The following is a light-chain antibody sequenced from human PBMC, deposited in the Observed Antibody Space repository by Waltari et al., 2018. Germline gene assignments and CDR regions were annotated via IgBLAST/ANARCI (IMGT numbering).Light chain of an antibody. J-gene: IGLJ2*01. Sequence: QSALTQPPSASGSPGQSVTISCTGTSSDVGVYNYVTWYQQHPGKAPKLMIYEVSKRPSGVPERFSGSKSGNTASLTVSGLQAEDEADYYCSSYAGSNDVAFGGGTKLSVL. V-gene: IGLV2-8*01. CDR3: SSYAGSNDVA. CDR1: SSDVGVYNY. CDR2: EVS.